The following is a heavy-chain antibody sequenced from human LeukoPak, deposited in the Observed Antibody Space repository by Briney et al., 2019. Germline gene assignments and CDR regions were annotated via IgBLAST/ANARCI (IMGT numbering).Heavy chain of an antibody. CDR3: AKDPGGSIGDY. CDR2: ISYDGSNK. Sequence: SGGSLRLSCAASGFTFSSYGMHWVRQAPGKGPEWVAVISYDGSNKYYADSVKGRFTISRDNSKNTLYLQMNSLRAEDTAVYYCAKDPGGSIGDYWGQGTLVTVSS. CDR1: GFTFSSYG. J-gene: IGHJ4*02. D-gene: IGHD1-26*01. V-gene: IGHV3-30*18.